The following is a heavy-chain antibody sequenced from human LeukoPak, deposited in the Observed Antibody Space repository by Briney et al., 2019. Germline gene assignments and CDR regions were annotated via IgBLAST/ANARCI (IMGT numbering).Heavy chain of an antibody. J-gene: IGHJ4*02. D-gene: IGHD3-16*02. Sequence: GGSLRLSCAASGFTFSNYWMHWVRQAPGKGLVWVSRINSDARSTSYADSVKGRFTISRDNAKNTLYLQMNSLRAEDTAVYYCARDLYDYVWGSHPPGYWGQGTLVTVSS. CDR2: INSDARST. CDR3: ARDLYDYVWGSHPPGY. V-gene: IGHV3-74*01. CDR1: GFTFSNYW.